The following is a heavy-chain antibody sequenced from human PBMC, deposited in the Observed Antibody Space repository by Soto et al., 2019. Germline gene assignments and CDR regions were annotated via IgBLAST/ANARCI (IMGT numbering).Heavy chain of an antibody. Sequence: GGSLRLSCAASGFTFSNYDMHWVRQATGKGLEWVSAIGSAGDTYYPGSVKGRFTISRENAKNSLYLQMNSLRAGDTAVYYCARGFGGFYYFDSWGQGTLVTVSS. CDR2: IGSAGDT. CDR1: GFTFSNYD. D-gene: IGHD2-21*01. CDR3: ARGFGGFYYFDS. V-gene: IGHV3-13*01. J-gene: IGHJ4*02.